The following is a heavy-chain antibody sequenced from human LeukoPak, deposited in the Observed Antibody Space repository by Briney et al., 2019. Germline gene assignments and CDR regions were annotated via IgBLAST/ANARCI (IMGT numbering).Heavy chain of an antibody. D-gene: IGHD2-15*01. Sequence: ASVKVSCKASGYTFTSYDINWVRQATGQGLEWMGGMNPNSGNTGYAQKFQGRVTITRNTPLSTAYMELSSLRSEDTAVYYCARGKGYCSGGSCFWGNWFDPWGQGTLVTVSS. CDR1: GYTFTSYD. CDR2: MNPNSGNT. J-gene: IGHJ5*02. V-gene: IGHV1-8*03. CDR3: ARGKGYCSGGSCFWGNWFDP.